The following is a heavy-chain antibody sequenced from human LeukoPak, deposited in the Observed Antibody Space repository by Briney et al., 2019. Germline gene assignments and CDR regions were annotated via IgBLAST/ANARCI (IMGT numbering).Heavy chain of an antibody. V-gene: IGHV4-59*01. Sequence: SETLSLTCTVSGGPISSYYWSWIRQPRGKGLEWIGYIYYSGSTNYNPSLKSRVTISVDTSKNQFSLKLSSVTAADTAVYYCARGQQLVRLGWFDPWGQGTLVTVSS. J-gene: IGHJ5*02. CDR2: IYYSGST. D-gene: IGHD6-13*01. CDR1: GGPISSYY. CDR3: ARGQQLVRLGWFDP.